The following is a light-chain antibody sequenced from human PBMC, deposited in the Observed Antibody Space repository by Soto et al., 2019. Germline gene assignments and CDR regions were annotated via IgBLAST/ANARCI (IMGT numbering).Light chain of an antibody. CDR1: QSVSSSY. V-gene: IGKV3-20*01. CDR3: QQYGSSRWT. J-gene: IGKJ1*01. CDR2: GAS. Sequence: EIVLTQSPGTLSLSPGERATLSCRASQSVSSSYLAWYQQKTGQAPRLLIYGASSRATGIPDRFSGSGSGTDFTLTISRLEPEDFAVYYCQQYGSSRWTFGQGTKVEI.